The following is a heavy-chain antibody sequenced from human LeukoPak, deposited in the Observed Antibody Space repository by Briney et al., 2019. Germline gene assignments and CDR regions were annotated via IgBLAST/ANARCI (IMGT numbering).Heavy chain of an antibody. CDR3: ARVPGTTVSNYYYYMDV. Sequence: PGRSLRLSCAASGFTFSSYAMHWVRQAPGKGLEWAAVISYDGSNKYYADSVKGRFTISRDNSKNTLYLQMNSLRAEDTAVYYCARVPGTTVSNYYYYMDVWGKGTTVTVSS. J-gene: IGHJ6*03. CDR2: ISYDGSNK. D-gene: IGHD1-1*01. CDR1: GFTFSSYA. V-gene: IGHV3-30*01.